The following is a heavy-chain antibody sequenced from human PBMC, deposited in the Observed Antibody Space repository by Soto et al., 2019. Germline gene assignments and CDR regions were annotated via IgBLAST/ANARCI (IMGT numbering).Heavy chain of an antibody. V-gene: IGHV3-15*05. Sequence: GGSLRLSCAASGFTFSKAWMSWVRQAPGKGLEWVGHIKSKSDYGTTDYGAPVKGRFTISRDNAKNTLYLQMNSLRAEDTAVYYCARGELRHDAFDIWGQGTMVTVSS. CDR1: GFTFSKAW. CDR2: IKSKSDYGTT. D-gene: IGHD1-7*01. CDR3: ARGELRHDAFDI. J-gene: IGHJ3*02.